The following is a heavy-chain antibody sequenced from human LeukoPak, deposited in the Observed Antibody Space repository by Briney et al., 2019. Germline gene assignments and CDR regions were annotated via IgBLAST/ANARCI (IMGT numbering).Heavy chain of an antibody. CDR3: AKDGLEQWLVPFY. J-gene: IGHJ4*02. Sequence: PGGSLRLSCAASGFTFSSYWMSWVRQAPGKGLEWVANIKQDGSEKYYVDSVKGRFTISRDNAKNSLYLQMNSLRADDTAVYYCAKDGLEQWLVPFYWGRGTLVTVSS. V-gene: IGHV3-7*03. CDR2: IKQDGSEK. D-gene: IGHD6-19*01. CDR1: GFTFSSYW.